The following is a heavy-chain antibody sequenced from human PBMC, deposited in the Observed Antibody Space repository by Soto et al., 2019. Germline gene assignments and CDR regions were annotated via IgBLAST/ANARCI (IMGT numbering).Heavy chain of an antibody. V-gene: IGHV1-18*01. D-gene: IGHD6-6*01. CDR1: GFTFTNYG. CDR3: AATTSIAIGLRD. CDR2: SSALNGFT. J-gene: IGHJ4*02. Sequence: QLQLVQSGSEVKKPGASVKVSCKTSGFTFTNYGFTWVRQAPGKGLEWMGWSSALNGFTNYAQDFQGRVTLTTGSSTNTAYMELRGLRSDDTAFYYCAATTSIAIGLRDGGQGTLVSVAS.